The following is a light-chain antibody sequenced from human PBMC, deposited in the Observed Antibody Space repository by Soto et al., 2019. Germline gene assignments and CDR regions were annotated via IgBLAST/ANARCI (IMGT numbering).Light chain of an antibody. CDR1: QSVSSNH. CDR3: QQYSSSRT. Sequence: DIVLTQSPGTLSLSPGERATLSCRASQSVSSNHLAWYQQKPGQAPRLLIYGGSSRATGIPVRFSVSGSETDFTLTITRLEPEDFAVYYCQQYSSSRTFGQGTKVEIK. J-gene: IGKJ1*01. CDR2: GGS. V-gene: IGKV3-20*01.